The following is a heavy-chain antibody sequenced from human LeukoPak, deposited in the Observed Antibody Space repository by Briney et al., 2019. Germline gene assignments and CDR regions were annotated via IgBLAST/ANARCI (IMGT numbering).Heavy chain of an antibody. D-gene: IGHD3-10*01. J-gene: IGHJ5*02. CDR3: ARQWLGNWFDP. CDR1: GGSISSYY. CDR2: IYYSGST. V-gene: IGHV4-59*08. Sequence: PSETLSLTCTVSGGSISSYYWSWIRQPPGKGLEWIGYIYYSGSTNYNPSLKSRVTISVDTSKNQFSLKLSSVTAADTAVYYCARQWLGNWFDPWGQGTLVTVSS.